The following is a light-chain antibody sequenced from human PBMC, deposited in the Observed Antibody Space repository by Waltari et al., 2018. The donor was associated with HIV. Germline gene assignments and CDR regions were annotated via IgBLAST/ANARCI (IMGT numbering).Light chain of an antibody. CDR3: CAYAGSYTL. J-gene: IGLJ3*02. V-gene: IGLV2-11*01. Sequence: QSALTQPRPVSGSPGQSVTISRPGTSSGFGGYNYVSWYQQHPNKAPKLMIYDVTKRPSGVPDRFSGSKSGNTASLTISGLQADDEADYYCCAYAGSYTLFGGGTKVTVL. CDR1: SSGFGGYNY. CDR2: DVT.